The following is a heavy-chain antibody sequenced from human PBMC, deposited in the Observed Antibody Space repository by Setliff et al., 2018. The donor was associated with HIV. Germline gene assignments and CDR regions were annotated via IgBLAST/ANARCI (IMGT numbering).Heavy chain of an antibody. J-gene: IGHJ4*02. CDR1: GYTFSTNA. Sequence: GASVKVSCKASGYTFSTNAIRWVRQAPGQRLEWMGYINAGDDNTRYSQKIQGRVTITRDTSANTPYMELSSLRSEDTAVYYCARGSCGGCYLSDYWGQGTLVTVSS. V-gene: IGHV1-3*01. CDR2: INAGDDNT. D-gene: IGHD2-15*01. CDR3: ARGSCGGCYLSDY.